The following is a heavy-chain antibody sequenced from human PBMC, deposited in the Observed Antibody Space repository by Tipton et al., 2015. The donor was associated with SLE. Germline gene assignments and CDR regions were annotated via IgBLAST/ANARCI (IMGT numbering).Heavy chain of an antibody. CDR3: ARWASGYDPDY. CDR1: GFSFSSYA. Sequence: SLRLSCAASGFSFSSYAMSWVRQAPGKGLEWVSAISGSGGSTYYADSVKGRFTISRDNAKNSLYLQMNSLRAEDTAVYYCARWASGYDPDYWGQGTLVTVSS. J-gene: IGHJ4*02. D-gene: IGHD5-12*01. V-gene: IGHV3-23*01. CDR2: ISGSGGST.